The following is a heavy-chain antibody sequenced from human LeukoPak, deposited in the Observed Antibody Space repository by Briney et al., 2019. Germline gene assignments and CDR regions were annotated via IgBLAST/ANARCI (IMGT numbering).Heavy chain of an antibody. Sequence: ASVKFSCKASGYTFTSYYMHWVRQASGQGLEWMGIINPSGGSTSYAQKFQGRVTMTRDTSTSTVYMELSSLRSEDTAVYYCARGGTIFGVVIIPPDYWGQGTLVTVSS. CDR3: ARGGTIFGVVIIPPDY. CDR2: INPSGGST. V-gene: IGHV1-46*01. J-gene: IGHJ4*02. CDR1: GYTFTSYY. D-gene: IGHD3-3*01.